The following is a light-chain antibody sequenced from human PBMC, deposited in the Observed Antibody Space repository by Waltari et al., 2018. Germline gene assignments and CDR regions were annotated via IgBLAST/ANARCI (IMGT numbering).Light chain of an antibody. Sequence: QSVLTQPPSASGTPGQRVTISCSGSRSNIGSNAVNWYQQFPGTAPKLLIYSNNQRPSGVPDRLSGSKSGTSASLAISGLQSEDEADYYCAAWDDSLNAFYVFGTGTKVTVL. CDR2: SNN. CDR1: RSNIGSNA. CDR3: AAWDDSLNAFYV. J-gene: IGLJ1*01. V-gene: IGLV1-44*01.